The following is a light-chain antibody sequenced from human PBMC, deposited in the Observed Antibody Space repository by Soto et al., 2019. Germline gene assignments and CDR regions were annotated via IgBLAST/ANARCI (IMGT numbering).Light chain of an antibody. J-gene: IGKJ1*01. CDR2: GAS. Sequence: EIVMTQSPVTLSVSPGERATLSRRASQFVSSNLSWYQQRPGQAPRLLIYGASRRATGIPDRFSGSGSGTDFTLTISRLEPEDVAVYYCQQYDNSVWTFGQGTKVDI. CDR1: QFVSSN. CDR3: QQYDNSVWT. V-gene: IGKV3-20*01.